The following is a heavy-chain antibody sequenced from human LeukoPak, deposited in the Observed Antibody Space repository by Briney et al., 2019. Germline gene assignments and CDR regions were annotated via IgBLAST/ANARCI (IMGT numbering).Heavy chain of an antibody. CDR3: ARDRANYYDSSGYRDY. D-gene: IGHD3-22*01. CDR2: ISSSSSYI. J-gene: IGHJ4*02. CDR1: GFTFSSYS. Sequence: AGGSLRLSCAASGFTFSSYSMNWVRQAPGKGLEWVSSISSSSSYIYYADSVKGRFTISRDNAKNSLYLQMNSLRAEDTAVYYCARDRANYYDSSGYRDYWGQGTLVTVSS. V-gene: IGHV3-21*01.